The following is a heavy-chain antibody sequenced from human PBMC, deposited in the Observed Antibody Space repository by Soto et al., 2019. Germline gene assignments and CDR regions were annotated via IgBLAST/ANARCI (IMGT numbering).Heavy chain of an antibody. CDR1: GGTFSIYA. Sequence: QVQLVQSGAEVKTPGSSVKVSCKASGGTFSIYAFSWVRQAPGQGLEWMGGIIPMFGTPNYAQKFQGRVPMTAAEATTTAYMALRSLTFQARALDYCARGGGGSDGSGGFHYGHFQQWGQGTLVTVSS. CDR2: IIPMFGTP. J-gene: IGHJ1*01. D-gene: IGHD3-22*01. CDR3: ARGGGGSDGSGGFHYGHFQQ. V-gene: IGHV1-69*01.